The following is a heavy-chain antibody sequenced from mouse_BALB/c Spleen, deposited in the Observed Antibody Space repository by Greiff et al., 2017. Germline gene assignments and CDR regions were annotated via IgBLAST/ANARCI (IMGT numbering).Heavy chain of an antibody. V-gene: IGHV2-9-2*01. CDR1: GFSLTSYD. Sequence: QVQLQESGPGLVAPSQSLSITCTVSGFSLTSYDISWIRQPPGKGLEWLGVIWTGGGTNYNSAFMSRLSISKDNSKSQVFLKMNSLQTDDTAIYYCVRRGDYYAMDYWGQGTSVTVSS. CDR3: VRRGDYYAMDY. J-gene: IGHJ4*01. CDR2: IWTGGGT.